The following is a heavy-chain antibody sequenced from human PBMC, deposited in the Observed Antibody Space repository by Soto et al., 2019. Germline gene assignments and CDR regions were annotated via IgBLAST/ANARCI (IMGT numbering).Heavy chain of an antibody. CDR1: GGSFSGYY. CDR3: AHITVTTPYDY. V-gene: IGHV4-34*01. J-gene: IGHJ4*02. Sequence: QVQLQQWGAGLLKPSETLSLTCAVYGGSFSGYYWSWIRQPPGKGLEWIGEINHSGSTNYNSSLRRRVTISVDTSKIQFSLKLISVTAADTAVYYCAHITVTTPYDYWGQGTLVTVSS. D-gene: IGHD4-17*01. CDR2: INHSGST.